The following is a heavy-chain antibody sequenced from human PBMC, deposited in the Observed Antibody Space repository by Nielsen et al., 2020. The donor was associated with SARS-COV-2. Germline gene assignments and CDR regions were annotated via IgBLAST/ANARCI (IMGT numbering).Heavy chain of an antibody. D-gene: IGHD3-10*01. CDR1: GFSVTSYG. CDR3: ARDLRFGELPYDI. Sequence: GESLKISCAASGFSVTSYGMHWVRQAPGKGLEWVAVIWYDGSNKYYADSVKGRFTISRDNSKNTLYLQMNSLRAEDTAVYYCARDLRFGELPYDIWGQGAMVTVSS. V-gene: IGHV3-33*08. CDR2: IWYDGSNK. J-gene: IGHJ3*02.